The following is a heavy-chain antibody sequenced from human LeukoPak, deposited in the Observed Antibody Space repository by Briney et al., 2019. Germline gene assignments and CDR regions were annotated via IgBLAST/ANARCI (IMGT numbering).Heavy chain of an antibody. CDR1: GGTFSSYA. D-gene: IGHD3-16*02. J-gene: IGHJ4*02. CDR2: IIPIFGTA. V-gene: IGHV1-69*13. Sequence: GASVKVSCKASGGTFSSYAISWVRQAPGQGLEWMGGIIPIFGTANYAQKFQGRVTITADESTSTAYMELSRLRSEDTAVYYCARGPDYDYVWGSYRYKTYFDYWGQGTLVTVSS. CDR3: ARGPDYDYVWGSYRYKTYFDY.